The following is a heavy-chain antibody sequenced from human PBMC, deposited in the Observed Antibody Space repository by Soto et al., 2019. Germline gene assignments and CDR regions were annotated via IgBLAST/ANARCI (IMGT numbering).Heavy chain of an antibody. Sequence: EVQLVESGGGLVKPGGSLRLSCAASGFTFSNAWMSWVRQAPGKGLEWVGRIKSKTDGGPTDYAAPVKGRFTISRDDSKNTLYLQMNSLKTEDTAVYYCTTDPALTKQLGLDYWGQGTLVTVSS. D-gene: IGHD6-13*01. V-gene: IGHV3-15*01. CDR1: GFTFSNAW. CDR3: TTDPALTKQLGLDY. J-gene: IGHJ4*02. CDR2: IKSKTDGGPT.